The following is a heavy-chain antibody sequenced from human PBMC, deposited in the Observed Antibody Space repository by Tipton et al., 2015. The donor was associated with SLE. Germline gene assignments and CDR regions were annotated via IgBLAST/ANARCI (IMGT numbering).Heavy chain of an antibody. CDR3: ARGSILTGQPKWFDP. Sequence: GLVKPSETLSLTCTVSGASSSTSSYYWGWIRQPPGKGLEWIGSMHYSGATYRSPSLKSRVTISGDTSKNQFSLNLRSVTAADTALYFCARGSILTGQPKWFDPWGQGILVTVSS. V-gene: IGHV4-39*07. D-gene: IGHD3-9*01. CDR2: MHYSGAT. CDR1: GASSSTSSYY. J-gene: IGHJ5*02.